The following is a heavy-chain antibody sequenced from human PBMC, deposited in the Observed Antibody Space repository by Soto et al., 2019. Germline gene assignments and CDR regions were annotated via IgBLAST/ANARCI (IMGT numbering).Heavy chain of an antibody. CDR2: IYSTGNT. J-gene: IGHJ4*02. Sequence: SETLSLTCTVSGGSINNYYWSWIRQPAGKGLTWIGRIYSTGNTNYNPPLRSRVTMSVDPSKNQVSLKLSSVTAADTAVYYCARDRYSSNWYHFDSWGQGTLVTVSS. CDR1: GGSINNYY. CDR3: ARDRYSSNWYHFDS. V-gene: IGHV4-4*07. D-gene: IGHD6-13*01.